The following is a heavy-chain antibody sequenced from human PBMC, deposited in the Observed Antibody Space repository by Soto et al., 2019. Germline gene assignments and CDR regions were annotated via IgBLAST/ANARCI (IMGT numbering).Heavy chain of an antibody. CDR1: GYTFTSYD. J-gene: IGHJ4*02. CDR2: INAGNGNT. V-gene: IGHV1-3*01. Sequence: ASVKVSCKASGYTFTSYDMHWVRQAPGQRLEWMGWINAGNGNTKYSQKFQGRVTITRDTSASTAYMELSSLRSEDTAVYYCARKKITGILAYWAQGTLVPVSS. CDR3: ARKKITGILAY. D-gene: IGHD1-20*01.